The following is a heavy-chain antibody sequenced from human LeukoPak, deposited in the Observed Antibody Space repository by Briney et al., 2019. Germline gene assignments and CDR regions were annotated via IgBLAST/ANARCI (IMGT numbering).Heavy chain of an antibody. CDR1: GFTFSSYA. V-gene: IGHV3-23*01. CDR3: ARAVSGSYLKWFDP. Sequence: GGSLRLSCTASGFTFSSYAMNWVRQAPGKGLEWVSGIGAGGTFTYYADSVKGRFTIFRDNSRNTLYLQMNSLRADDTAVYYCARAVSGSYLKWFDPWGQGTLVTVSS. D-gene: IGHD1-26*01. CDR2: IGAGGTFT. J-gene: IGHJ5*02.